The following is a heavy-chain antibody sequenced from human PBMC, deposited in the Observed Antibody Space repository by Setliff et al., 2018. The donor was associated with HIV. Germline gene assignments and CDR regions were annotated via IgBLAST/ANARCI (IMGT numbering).Heavy chain of an antibody. Sequence: SGGSLRLSCAASGFTFSSYSMNWVRQAPGKGLEWVSSISSSSTYILYADSVKGRFTISRDNAKNSMYLQMNSLRAEDTAVYYCTRDFPFDWNSVMDVWGKGTTVTVSS. CDR2: ISSSSTYI. CDR3: TRDFPFDWNSVMDV. CDR1: GFTFSSYS. J-gene: IGHJ6*03. V-gene: IGHV3-21*01. D-gene: IGHD1-7*01.